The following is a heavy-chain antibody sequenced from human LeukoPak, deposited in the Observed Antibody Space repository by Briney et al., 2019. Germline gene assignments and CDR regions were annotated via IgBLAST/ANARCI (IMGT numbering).Heavy chain of an antibody. J-gene: IGHJ4*02. CDR3: ARGDHSGSSTFDY. CDR1: GGSISSYY. V-gene: IGHV4-59*01. D-gene: IGHD6-6*01. Sequence: SETLSLTCTVSGGSISSYYWSWIPQPPGKGLEWIGYIYYSGSTNYNPSLKSRVTISVDTSKNQFSLKLSSVTAADTAVYYCARGDHSGSSTFDYWGQGTLVTVSS. CDR2: IYYSGST.